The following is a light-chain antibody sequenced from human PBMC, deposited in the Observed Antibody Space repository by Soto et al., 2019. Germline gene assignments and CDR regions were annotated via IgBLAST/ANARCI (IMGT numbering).Light chain of an antibody. Sequence: QSALTQPPSVSGSPGQSVTISCPGTSADVGIYNRVAWYQQSPDTSPKLVICDVSNRPSGVPDRFSGSKSGSTASLTISGLQAEDEADYYCSSFTTSNTYVFGTGTKVTVL. CDR2: DVS. CDR1: SADVGIYNR. J-gene: IGLJ1*01. V-gene: IGLV2-18*02. CDR3: SSFTTSNTYV.